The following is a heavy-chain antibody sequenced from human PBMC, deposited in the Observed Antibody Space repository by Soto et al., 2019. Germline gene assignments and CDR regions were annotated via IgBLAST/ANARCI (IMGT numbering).Heavy chain of an antibody. CDR1: GYTFTGYY. CDR2: INPNSGGT. J-gene: IGHJ4*02. V-gene: IGHV1-2*04. CDR3: PIGYGSSSCLVGY. Sequence: QVQLVQSGAEVKKPGASVKASCKASGYTFTGYYMHWVRQAPGQGLEWMGWINPNSGGTNYAQKFQGWVTMTRDTCISTAYMELSRLRSDDTAVYHCPIGYGSSSCLVGYWGQGTLVTVSS. D-gene: IGHD6-13*01.